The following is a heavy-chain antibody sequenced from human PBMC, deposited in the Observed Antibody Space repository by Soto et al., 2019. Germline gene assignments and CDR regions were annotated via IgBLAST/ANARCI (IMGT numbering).Heavy chain of an antibody. V-gene: IGHV1-69*01. Sequence: QVLLMQSGAEVKKAGSSVKVSCTASGGTFSSSSISWVRQATGEGLEWMGGIIPIFGTPNYAQKFQDRVTITADESTSTSYMELSSLRSEDTAVSYCVGGPTGSYWGQGTLVIVSS. J-gene: IGHJ4*02. D-gene: IGHD1-26*01. CDR2: IIPIFGTP. CDR3: VGGPTGSY. CDR1: GGTFSSSS.